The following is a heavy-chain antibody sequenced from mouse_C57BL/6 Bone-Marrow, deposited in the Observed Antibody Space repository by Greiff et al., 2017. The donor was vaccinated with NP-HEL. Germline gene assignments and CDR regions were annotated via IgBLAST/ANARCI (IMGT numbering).Heavy chain of an antibody. V-gene: IGHV1-26*01. CDR2: INPNNGGT. CDR1: GYTFTDYY. CDR3: SYGSSPWFAY. J-gene: IGHJ3*01. D-gene: IGHD1-1*01. Sequence: EVQLQQSGHELVKPGASVKISCKASGYTFTDYYMNWVKQSHGKSLEWIGDINPNNGGTSYNQKFKGKATLTVDKSSSTAYMELRSLTSEDSAVYYCSYGSSPWFAYWGQGTLVTVSA.